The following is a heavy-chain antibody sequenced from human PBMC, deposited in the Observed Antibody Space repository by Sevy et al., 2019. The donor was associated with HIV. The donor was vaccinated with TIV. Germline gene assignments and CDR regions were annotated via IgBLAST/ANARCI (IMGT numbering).Heavy chain of an antibody. V-gene: IGHV3-11*01. J-gene: IGHJ6*02. CDR3: ARDHDFWSGYYMDV. Sequence: GGSLRLSCAASGFTFSDYYMSWIRQAPGKGLEWVSYISSSGSTIYYADSVKGRFTISRDNAKNSLYPQMNSLRAEDTAVYYCARDHDFWSGYYMDVWGQGTTVTVSS. CDR2: ISSSGSTI. D-gene: IGHD3-3*01. CDR1: GFTFSDYY.